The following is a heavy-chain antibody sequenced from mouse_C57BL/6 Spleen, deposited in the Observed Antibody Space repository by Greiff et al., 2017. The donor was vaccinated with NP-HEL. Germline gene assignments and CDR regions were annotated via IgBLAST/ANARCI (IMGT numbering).Heavy chain of an antibody. CDR3: ARETAQAACYAMDY. D-gene: IGHD3-2*02. Sequence: VQLKESGPELVKPGASVKISCTASGYSFTDYNMNWVKQRNGKSLEWIGVINPTYGTTNYNQKFKGKATLTVDQSSSTAYMQLNSLTSEDSAVYYCARETAQAACYAMDYWGQGTSVTVSS. J-gene: IGHJ4*01. V-gene: IGHV1-39*01. CDR1: GYSFTDYN. CDR2: INPTYGTT.